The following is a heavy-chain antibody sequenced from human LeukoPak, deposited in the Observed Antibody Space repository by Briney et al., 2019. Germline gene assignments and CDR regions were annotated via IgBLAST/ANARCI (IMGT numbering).Heavy chain of an antibody. D-gene: IGHD3-3*01. Sequence: GASVKVSCKASGYTFTGYYMHWVRQAPGQGLEWMGWINPNSGGTNYAQKFQGRVTMTRDMSTSTVYMELSSLRSEDTAVYYCARDQRGWSGSVADYWGQGTLVTVSS. J-gene: IGHJ4*02. CDR3: ARDQRGWSGSVADY. CDR2: INPNSGGT. CDR1: GYTFTGYY. V-gene: IGHV1-2*02.